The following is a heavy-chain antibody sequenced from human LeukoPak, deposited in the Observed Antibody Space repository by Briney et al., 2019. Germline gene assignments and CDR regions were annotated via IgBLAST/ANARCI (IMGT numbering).Heavy chain of an antibody. CDR1: GGSISSGGYS. CDR3: ARGSGYFDY. V-gene: IGHV4-30-2*01. CDR2: IYHSGST. J-gene: IGHJ4*02. Sequence: SQTLSLTCAVSGGSISSGGYSWSWIRQPPGEGLEWIGYIYHSGSTYYNPSLKSRVTISVDRSKNQFSLKLSSVTAADTAVYYCARGSGYFDYWGQGTLVTVSS.